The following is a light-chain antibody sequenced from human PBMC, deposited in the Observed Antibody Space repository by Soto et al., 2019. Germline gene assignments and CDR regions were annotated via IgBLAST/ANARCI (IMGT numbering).Light chain of an antibody. J-gene: IGKJ2*01. V-gene: IGKV1-39*01. CDR3: QQNYRSPLYT. CDR2: AAS. CDR1: QSISTY. Sequence: DIQMTQSPSSLSASVGDRVTITCRASQSISTYLNWYKQKPGKAPELLIYAASSLQSGVPSRFSGSGSGTDFTLTISSLQPEDFATYYCQQNYRSPLYTIGQGTKLEIK.